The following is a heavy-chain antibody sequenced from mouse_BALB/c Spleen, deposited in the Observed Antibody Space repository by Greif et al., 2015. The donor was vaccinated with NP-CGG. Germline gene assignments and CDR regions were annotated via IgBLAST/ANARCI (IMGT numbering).Heavy chain of an antibody. V-gene: IGHV5-12-2*01. Sequence: DVKLVESGGGLVQPGGSLKLSCAASGFTFSSYTMSWVRQTPEKRLEWVAYISNGGGSTYYPDTVKGRFTISRDNAKNSLYLQMSSLKSEDTAMYYCARQRPIYYGNPYAMDYWGQGTSVTVSS. CDR2: ISNGGGST. CDR3: ARQRPIYYGNPYAMDY. J-gene: IGHJ4*01. CDR1: GFTFSSYT. D-gene: IGHD2-1*01.